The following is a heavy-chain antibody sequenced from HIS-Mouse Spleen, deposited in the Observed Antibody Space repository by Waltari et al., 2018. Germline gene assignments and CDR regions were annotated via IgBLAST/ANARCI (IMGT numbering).Heavy chain of an antibody. J-gene: IGHJ3*02. V-gene: IGHV3-33*06. CDR1: GFTFISYG. CDR2: IWYDGSNK. CDR3: AKDLARKDSGYDAFDI. Sequence: QVQLVESGGGVVQPGRSLRLSCAASGFTFISYGMHWVRQAPGKGLEWVAVIWYDGSNKYYADSVKGRFTISRDNSKNTLYLQMNSLRAEDTAVYYCAKDLARKDSGYDAFDIWGQGTMVTVSS. D-gene: IGHD5-12*01.